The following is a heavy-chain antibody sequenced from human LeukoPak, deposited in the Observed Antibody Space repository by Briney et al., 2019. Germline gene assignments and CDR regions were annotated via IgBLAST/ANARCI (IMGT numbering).Heavy chain of an antibody. Sequence: SETLSLTCTVSGGSISSYYWSWLRQPPGKGLEWIGYIYYSGSTNYNPSLKSRVTISVDTSKNQFSLKLSSVTAADTAVYYCARDRSITIFGVVHDAFDIWGQGTMVTVSS. V-gene: IGHV4-59*01. CDR2: IYYSGST. CDR3: ARDRSITIFGVVHDAFDI. J-gene: IGHJ3*02. CDR1: GGSISSYY. D-gene: IGHD3-3*01.